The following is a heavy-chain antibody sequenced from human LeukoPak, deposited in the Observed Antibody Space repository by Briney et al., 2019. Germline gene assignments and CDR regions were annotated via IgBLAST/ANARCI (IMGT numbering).Heavy chain of an antibody. Sequence: ASVKVSCKVSGYTLTELSMHWVRQAPGKGLEWMGGFDPEDGETIYAQKFQGRVTMTEDTSTDTAYMELSSLRSEDTAVYYCAREGPGQDHYKYYYYYYMDVWGKGTTVTVSS. V-gene: IGHV1-24*01. CDR2: FDPEDGET. CDR1: GYTLTELS. D-gene: IGHD3-10*01. J-gene: IGHJ6*03. CDR3: AREGPGQDHYKYYYYYYMDV.